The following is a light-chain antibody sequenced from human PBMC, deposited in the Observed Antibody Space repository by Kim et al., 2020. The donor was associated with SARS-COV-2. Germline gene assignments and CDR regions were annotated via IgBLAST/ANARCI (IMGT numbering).Light chain of an antibody. CDR1: ISDVGGSIY. Sequence: ITITWSGTISDVGGSIYVSWYQLHPNKAPKLMIYDVSNRPSGVSTRFSGSKSGNTASLTISGLQAEDEADYYCSSYRRSITNYVFGTGTKVTVL. CDR2: DVS. V-gene: IGLV2-14*03. CDR3: SSYRRSITNYV. J-gene: IGLJ1*01.